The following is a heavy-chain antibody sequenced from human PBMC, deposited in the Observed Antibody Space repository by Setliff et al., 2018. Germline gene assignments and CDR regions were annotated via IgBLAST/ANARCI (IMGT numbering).Heavy chain of an antibody. Sequence: ASVKVSCKTSGFMFYTFGFSWVRHVPEHGFEWMGCISGYNGNTNYAQKFQDRVTVTMDTSTSTVYMELRSLRSDDTAVYYCARSSAPSVVLAADFDFWGLGTPVTVSS. J-gene: IGHJ4*02. CDR2: ISGYNGNT. CDR1: GFMFYTFG. D-gene: IGHD3-3*01. V-gene: IGHV1-18*01. CDR3: ARSSAPSVVLAADFDF.